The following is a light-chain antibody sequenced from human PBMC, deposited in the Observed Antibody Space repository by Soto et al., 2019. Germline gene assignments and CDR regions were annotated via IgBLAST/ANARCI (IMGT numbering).Light chain of an antibody. CDR1: QSVLYTSNNKNY. Sequence: DIVMTQSPDSLAVSLGERASINCKSSQSVLYTSNNKNYLAWYQQKPGQPPKLLIYWASTRESGVPDRFSGSGSGTDFTLTISSLQAEDVAVYYCQQYYITPPVTFGQGTKVEIK. V-gene: IGKV4-1*01. CDR3: QQYYITPPVT. J-gene: IGKJ1*01. CDR2: WAS.